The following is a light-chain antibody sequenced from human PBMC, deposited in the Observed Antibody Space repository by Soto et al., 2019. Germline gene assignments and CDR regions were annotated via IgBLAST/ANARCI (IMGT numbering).Light chain of an antibody. Sequence: QSVLTQPASVSGSPGQSITISCTGTSSDVGGYNYVSWYQQHPGKAPKLMIYEVSNRPSGVSNRFSASKSGNTASLTNSGLQAEDEADYYCSSYTSSRSHVFGTGTKLTVL. CDR2: EVS. J-gene: IGLJ1*01. CDR3: SSYTSSRSHV. V-gene: IGLV2-14*01. CDR1: SSDVGGYNY.